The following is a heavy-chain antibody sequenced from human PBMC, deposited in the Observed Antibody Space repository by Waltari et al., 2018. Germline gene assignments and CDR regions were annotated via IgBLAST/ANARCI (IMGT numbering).Heavy chain of an antibody. CDR3: ARGRGIELWFGNRYFDY. D-gene: IGHD3-10*01. Sequence: QVQLQQWCAGLLKHSATLSLTCAVYGRSFSGYYWSWIRQPPGKGLEWIGEINHSGSTNYNPSLKSRVTISVDTSKNQFALKRGSVTAADTAVYYCARGRGIELWFGNRYFDYWGQGTLVTVSS. CDR2: INHSGST. J-gene: IGHJ4*02. CDR1: GRSFSGYY. V-gene: IGHV4-34*01.